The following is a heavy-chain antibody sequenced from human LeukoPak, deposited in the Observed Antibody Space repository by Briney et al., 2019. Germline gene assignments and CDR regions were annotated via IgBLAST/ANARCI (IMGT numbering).Heavy chain of an antibody. CDR1: GGSISSHH. CDR2: IYYSGST. V-gene: IGHV4-59*08. D-gene: IGHD6-13*01. Sequence: SETLSLTCTVSGGSISSHHWSWIRQPPGKGLEWTGYIYYSGSTNYNPSLKSRVTISVDTSKNQFSLKLSSVTAADTAVYYCARHLDIAAAGTFDYWGQGTLVTVSS. J-gene: IGHJ4*02. CDR3: ARHLDIAAAGTFDY.